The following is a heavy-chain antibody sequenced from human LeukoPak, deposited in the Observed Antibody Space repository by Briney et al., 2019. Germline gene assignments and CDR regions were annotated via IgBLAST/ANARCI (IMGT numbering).Heavy chain of an antibody. CDR1: GFTFSSYW. CDR3: ARELPGGFGY. V-gene: IGHV3-7*05. CDR2: IKEDGREK. J-gene: IGHJ4*02. Sequence: GGSLRLSCAASGFTFSSYWMSWVRQVPGKGLGWVANIKEDGREKYFVDSVKGRFTISRDNAKNSLFLQMNSLRVEDTAVYYCARELPGGFGYWGQGTLVTVSS. D-gene: IGHD3-10*01.